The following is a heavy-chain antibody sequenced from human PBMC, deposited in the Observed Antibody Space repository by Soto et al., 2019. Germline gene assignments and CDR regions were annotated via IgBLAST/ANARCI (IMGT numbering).Heavy chain of an antibody. J-gene: IGHJ5*02. D-gene: IGHD3-16*01. Sequence: EVQLVESGGGLVQPGGSLRLSCAASGFTFSSYSMNWVRQAPGKGLEWVSYISSSTIYYADSVKGRFTISRDNAKNSLYLQMNSLRDEDTAVYYCAREGGPYNWFDPWGQGTLVTVSS. CDR1: GFTFSSYS. CDR3: AREGGPYNWFDP. CDR2: ISSSTI. V-gene: IGHV3-48*02.